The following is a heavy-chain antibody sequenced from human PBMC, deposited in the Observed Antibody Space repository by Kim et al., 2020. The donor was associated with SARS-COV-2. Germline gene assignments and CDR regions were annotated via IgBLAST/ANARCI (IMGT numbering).Heavy chain of an antibody. CDR2: IYYSGST. V-gene: IGHV4-30-4*01. Sequence: SETLSLTCTVSGGSISSGDYYWSWIRQPPGKGLEWIGYIYYSGSTYYNPSLKSRVTISVDTSKNQFSLKLSSVTAADTAAYYCARALWFGEPRALNYYYYGMDVWGQGTTVTVSS. D-gene: IGHD3-10*01. CDR1: GGSISSGDYY. J-gene: IGHJ6*02. CDR3: ARALWFGEPRALNYYYYGMDV.